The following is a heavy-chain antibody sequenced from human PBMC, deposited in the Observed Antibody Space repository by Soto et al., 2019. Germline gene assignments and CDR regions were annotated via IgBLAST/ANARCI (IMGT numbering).Heavy chain of an antibody. D-gene: IGHD4-17*01. CDR1: GYTFTSYA. V-gene: IGHV1-3*01. J-gene: IGHJ4*02. CDR3: AREQIRTVTTQGLDY. CDR2: INAGNGNT. Sequence: ASVKVSCKASGYTFTSYAMHWVRQAPGQRLEWMGWINAGNGNTKYSQKFQGRVTITRDTSASTAYMELSSLRSEDTAVYYCAREQIRTVTTQGLDYWGQGTLVTVSS.